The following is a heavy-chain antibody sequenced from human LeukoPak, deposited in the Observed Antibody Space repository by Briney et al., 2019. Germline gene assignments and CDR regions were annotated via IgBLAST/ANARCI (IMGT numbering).Heavy chain of an antibody. J-gene: IGHJ4*02. V-gene: IGHV4-38-2*02. CDR1: GYSISSGYY. CDR2: IHHSGST. CDR3: ARVGGWSGIDY. D-gene: IGHD6-19*01. Sequence: SETLSLTCTVSGYSISSGYYWGWIRQPPGKGLEWIGSIHHSGSTNYNPSLKSRVTISVDTSKNQFSLKLSSVTAADTAVYYCARVGGWSGIDYWGQGTLVTVSS.